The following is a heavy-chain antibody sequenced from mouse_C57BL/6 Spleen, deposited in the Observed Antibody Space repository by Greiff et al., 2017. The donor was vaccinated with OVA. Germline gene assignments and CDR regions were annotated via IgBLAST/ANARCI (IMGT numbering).Heavy chain of an antibody. CDR2: ISDGGSYT. V-gene: IGHV5-4*03. CDR3: ARGGTESYYYDMDC. CDR1: GFTFSSYA. D-gene: IGHD4-1*01. J-gene: IGHJ4*01. Sequence: EVKLMESGGGLVKPGGSLKLSCAASGFTFSSYAMSWVRQTPEQRLEWVATISDGGSYTYYPENVKGRFTISRDNAKNNQYLQMSHLKSENTAMYYCARGGTESYYYDMDCWGKGTTVTVSS.